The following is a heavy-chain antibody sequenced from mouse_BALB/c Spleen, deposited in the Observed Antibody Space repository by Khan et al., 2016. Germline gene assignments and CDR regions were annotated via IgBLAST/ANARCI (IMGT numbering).Heavy chain of an antibody. J-gene: IGHJ2*01. D-gene: IGHD1-2*01. CDR3: ARGITTATFYY. CDR1: GYTFSSYW. Sequence: QVQLQQSGAELMKPGASVKISCKATGYTFSSYWIEWVKQRPGHGLEWIGEILPGSGSTNYNEKFKGKATFTADTSSNTAYMQLSSLTSEDSAVYYCARGITTATFYYWGQGTTLTVSA. CDR2: ILPGSGST. V-gene: IGHV1-9*01.